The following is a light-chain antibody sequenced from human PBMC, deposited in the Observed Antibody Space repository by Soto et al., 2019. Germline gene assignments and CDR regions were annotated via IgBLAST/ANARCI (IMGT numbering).Light chain of an antibody. CDR2: GAS. Sequence: EIGMTQSPSTLSVSPGERATLSCRASQSVSSNLAWYQQKPGQAPRLLIYGASTRATGIPARFSGSGSGTEFTLSISSLEPEDFAVYYCQLSQQRSSWPPIAFGQGTLLEVK. J-gene: IGKJ5*01. V-gene: IGKV3-15*01. CDR3: QLSQQRSSWPPIA. CDR1: QSVSSN.